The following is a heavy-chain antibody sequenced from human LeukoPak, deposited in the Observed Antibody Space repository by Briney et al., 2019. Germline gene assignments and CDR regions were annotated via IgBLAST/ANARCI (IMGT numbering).Heavy chain of an antibody. CDR2: ISAYNGNT. J-gene: IGHJ5*02. Sequence: GASVKVSCKASGYTFTSYGISWVRQAPGQGLEWMGWISAYNGNTNYAQKLQGRVTMTTDTSTSTAYMELRSLRSDDTAVYYCAGDSFPYGSGSPNWFDPWGQGTLVTVSS. CDR1: GYTFTSYG. D-gene: IGHD3-10*01. CDR3: AGDSFPYGSGSPNWFDP. V-gene: IGHV1-18*01.